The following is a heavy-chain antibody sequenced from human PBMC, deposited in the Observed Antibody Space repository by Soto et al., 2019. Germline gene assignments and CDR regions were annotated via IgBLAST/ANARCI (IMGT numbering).Heavy chain of an antibody. D-gene: IGHD3-10*01. CDR2: AYYVGTI. Sequence: QLHLQESGPGRVKPSETLSLTCSVSGGSITTSGNCWGWVRQAPEKGLEWIGSAYYVGTINYNPSLKRRVAISVDTSKDQFSLKLTSVPAADTAVYYCARLPLVRGVPAWGQGTLVTVSS. CDR1: GGSITTSGNC. V-gene: IGHV4-39*01. J-gene: IGHJ5*02. CDR3: ARLPLVRGVPA.